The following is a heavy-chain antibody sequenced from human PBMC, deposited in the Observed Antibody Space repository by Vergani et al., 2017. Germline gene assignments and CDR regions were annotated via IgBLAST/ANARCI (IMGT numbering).Heavy chain of an antibody. Sequence: EVQLVESGGGLVKPGGSLRLSCAASGFTFSNAWMSWVRQAPGKGLEWVGRIKSKTDGGTTDYAAPVKGRFTISRDDSKNTLYLQMNSLKTEDTAVYYCTTMVPYDCWSGYPYYYYMDVWGKGTTVTVSS. V-gene: IGHV3-15*01. J-gene: IGHJ6*03. D-gene: IGHD3-3*01. CDR3: TTMVPYDCWSGYPYYYYMDV. CDR2: IKSKTDGGTT. CDR1: GFTFSNAW.